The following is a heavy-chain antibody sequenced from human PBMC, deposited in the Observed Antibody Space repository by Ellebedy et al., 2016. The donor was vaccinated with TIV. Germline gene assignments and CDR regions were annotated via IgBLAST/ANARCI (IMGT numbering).Heavy chain of an antibody. D-gene: IGHD2-2*02. CDR1: GYTFTSYY. CDR2: ISTYYGNT. J-gene: IGHJ4*02. CDR3: ARGSDSAIPQFDY. Sequence: ASVKVSCKASGYTFTSYYMHWVRQAPGQGLEWMGWISTYYGNTNYAQNLQGRVTMTTDTSTSTAYMELRSLTFDDTAVYYCARGSDSAIPQFDYWGQGTLVTVSS. V-gene: IGHV1-18*04.